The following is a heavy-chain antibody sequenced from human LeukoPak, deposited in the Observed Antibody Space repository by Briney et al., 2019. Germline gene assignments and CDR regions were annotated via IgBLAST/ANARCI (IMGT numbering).Heavy chain of an antibody. J-gene: IGHJ4*02. CDR2: ISYDGSNK. CDR1: GFTFSSYA. V-gene: IGHV3-30-3*01. Sequence: GGSLRLSCAASGFTFSSYAMHWVRQAPGKGLEWVTVISYDGSNKYYADSVKGRFTISRDNSKNTLYLQMNSLRAEDTAVYYCASISNIVVVPAAKAVEDYWGQGTLVTVSS. CDR3: ASISNIVVVPAAKAVEDY. D-gene: IGHD2-2*01.